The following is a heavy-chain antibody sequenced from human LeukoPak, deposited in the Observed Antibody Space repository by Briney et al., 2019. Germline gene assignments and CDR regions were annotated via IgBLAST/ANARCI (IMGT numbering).Heavy chain of an antibody. Sequence: GGSLRLSCAASGFTFISYAMSWVRQAPGKGLEWVSAISGSGGSTYYADSVKGRFTISRDNSKNTLYLQMNSLRAEDTAVYYCAKAVDGYNYNYWGQGTLVTVSS. V-gene: IGHV3-23*01. D-gene: IGHD5-24*01. CDR1: GFTFISYA. CDR3: AKAVDGYNYNY. J-gene: IGHJ4*02. CDR2: ISGSGGST.